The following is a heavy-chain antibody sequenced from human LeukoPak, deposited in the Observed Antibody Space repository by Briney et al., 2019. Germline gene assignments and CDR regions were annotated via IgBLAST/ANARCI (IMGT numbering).Heavy chain of an antibody. CDR2: ISGSGGVT. V-gene: IGHV3-23*01. Sequence: SGGSLRLSCAASGFTFSNYGMTWVRQAPGKGLEWAATISGSGGVTFYADSVKGRFTISRDNSKNTLYLQMNSLRAEDTAVYYCAKDVYSSSWYFCWFDPWGQGTLVTVSS. J-gene: IGHJ5*02. CDR3: AKDVYSSSWYFCWFDP. D-gene: IGHD6-13*01. CDR1: GFTFSNYG.